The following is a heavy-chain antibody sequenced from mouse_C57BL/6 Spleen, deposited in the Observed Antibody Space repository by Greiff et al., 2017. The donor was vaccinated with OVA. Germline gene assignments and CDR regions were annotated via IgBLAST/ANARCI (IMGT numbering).Heavy chain of an antibody. Sequence: EVKVVESGGDLVKPGGSLKLSCAASGFTFSSYGMSWVRQTPDKRLEWVATISSGGSYTYYPDSVKGRFTISRDNAKNTLYLQMSSLKSEDTAMYYCARHATMITTAFDYWGQGTTLTVSS. D-gene: IGHD2-4*01. J-gene: IGHJ2*01. CDR2: ISSGGSYT. CDR3: ARHATMITTAFDY. CDR1: GFTFSSYG. V-gene: IGHV5-6*01.